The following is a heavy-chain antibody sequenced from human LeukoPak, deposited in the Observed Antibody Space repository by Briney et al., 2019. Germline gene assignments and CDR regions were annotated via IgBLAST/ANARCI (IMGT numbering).Heavy chain of an antibody. CDR3: ARATDYCGGDCFLI. J-gene: IGHJ3*02. CDR2: IYHSGST. V-gene: IGHV4-30-2*01. Sequence: SETLSLTCAVSGGSISSGGYSWSWIRQPPGKGLEWIGYIYHSGSTYYNPSLKSRVTISVDTSKNQFSLKLSSVTAADTAVYYCARATDYCGGDCFLIWGQGTMVTVSS. D-gene: IGHD2-21*02. CDR1: GGSISSGGYS.